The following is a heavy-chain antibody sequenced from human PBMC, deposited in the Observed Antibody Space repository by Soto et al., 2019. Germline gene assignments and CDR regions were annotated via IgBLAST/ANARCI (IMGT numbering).Heavy chain of an antibody. V-gene: IGHV3-30-3*01. J-gene: IGHJ5*02. D-gene: IGHD1-20*01. Sequence: GGSLRLSCAASGFTFSSYAMHWVRQAPGKGLEWVAVISYDGSNKYYADSVKGRFTISRDNSKNTLYLQMNSLRAEDTAVYYCARDSITGDTRLYNWFDPWGQGTLVTVSS. CDR2: ISYDGSNK. CDR3: ARDSITGDTRLYNWFDP. CDR1: GFTFSSYA.